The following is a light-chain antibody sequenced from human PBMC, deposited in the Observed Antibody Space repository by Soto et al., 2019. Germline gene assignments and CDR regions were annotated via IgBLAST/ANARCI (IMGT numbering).Light chain of an antibody. Sequence: QSVLTQPASVSGSPGQSITISCTRASSDVGGYNYVSWYQQYPGRAPKLMIYDDSFRPSGVSNRFSGSKSGNTASLTISGLQTEDEAVYYCSSHTGSSTLVLFGGGTKLTVL. J-gene: IGLJ2*01. CDR2: DDS. V-gene: IGLV2-14*01. CDR3: SSHTGSSTLVL. CDR1: SSDVGGYNY.